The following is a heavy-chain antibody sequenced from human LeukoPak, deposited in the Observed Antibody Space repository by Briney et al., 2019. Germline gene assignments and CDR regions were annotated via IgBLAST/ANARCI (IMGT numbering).Heavy chain of an antibody. Sequence: SETLSLTCAVSGYSISSGYYWGWIRQPPGKGLEWNGSIYHSGSTYYNPSLKSRVTISVDTSKNQFSLKLSSVTAADRAVYYCARDRTPKTYYYDSRGYYFDFWGQGVLVTVSS. V-gene: IGHV4-38-2*02. D-gene: IGHD3-22*01. J-gene: IGHJ4*02. CDR3: ARDRTPKTYYYDSRGYYFDF. CDR1: GYSISSGYY. CDR2: IYHSGST.